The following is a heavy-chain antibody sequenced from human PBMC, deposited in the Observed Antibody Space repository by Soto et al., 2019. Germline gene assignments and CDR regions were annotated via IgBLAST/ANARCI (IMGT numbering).Heavy chain of an antibody. CDR1: GYSFRNNW. J-gene: IGHJ4*02. Sequence: PGESLKISCKGSGYSFRNNWITWVRQMPGEGLEWMGRIDLSDSYKSYSPSFQGHVSFSADTSINTAYLQWSSLRASDTAMYYCARHEEAHYDSSGYHYALGYWGQGTPVTVSS. CDR2: IDLSDSYK. V-gene: IGHV5-10-1*01. CDR3: ARHEEAHYDSSGYHYALGY. D-gene: IGHD3-22*01.